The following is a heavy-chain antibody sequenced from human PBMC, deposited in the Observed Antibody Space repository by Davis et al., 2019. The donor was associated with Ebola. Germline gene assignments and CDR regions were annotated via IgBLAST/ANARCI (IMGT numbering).Heavy chain of an antibody. CDR1: GGSFSSSSNY. CDR3: ARKTVGTMREI. V-gene: IGHV4-39*01. Sequence: PSETLSLTCTVSGGSFSSSSNYWGWIRQPPGEGLEWIGTISYGGSTYYNPSLKSRLTISVDTSKTQFSLKLSSVTAADTAVYYCARKTVGTMREIWGQGTMVTVSS. J-gene: IGHJ3*02. D-gene: IGHD4-23*01. CDR2: ISYGGST.